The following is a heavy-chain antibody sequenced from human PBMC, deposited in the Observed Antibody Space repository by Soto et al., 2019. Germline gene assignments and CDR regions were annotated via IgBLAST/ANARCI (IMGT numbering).Heavy chain of an antibody. Sequence: LCLTWTVSGGSLTRGGYYWSWIRQHPGKGLEWIGYIYNSGTTYYNPSLKSRVTISVDTSKNQFSLKLTSVTAADTAVYYCARDPAPWGQGTLVTVSS. CDR1: GGSLTRGGYY. V-gene: IGHV4-31*02. J-gene: IGHJ5*02. CDR3: ARDPAP. CDR2: IYNSGTT.